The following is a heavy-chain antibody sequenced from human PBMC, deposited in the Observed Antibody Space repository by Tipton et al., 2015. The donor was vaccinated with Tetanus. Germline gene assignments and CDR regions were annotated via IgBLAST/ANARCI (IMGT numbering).Heavy chain of an antibody. CDR2: IYTSGST. CDR3: ARDEVVITTGWWFDP. Sequence: TLSLTCTVSGGSISSYYWSWIRQPAGKGLEWIGRIYTSGSTNYNPFLKSRVTMSVDTSKNQFSLKLSSVTAADTAVYYCARDEVVITTGWWFDPWGQGTLVTVSS. D-gene: IGHD3-22*01. J-gene: IGHJ5*02. CDR1: GGSISSYY. V-gene: IGHV4-4*07.